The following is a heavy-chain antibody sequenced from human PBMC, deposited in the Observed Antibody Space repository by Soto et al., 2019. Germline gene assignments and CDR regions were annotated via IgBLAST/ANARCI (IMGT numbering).Heavy chain of an antibody. Sequence: GASVKVSCKASGYTFTNYAMHWVRQAPGQRLEWMGWINAGNGKTKYSQKFQGRVTITRDASASTAYMELSSLRSEDTVFFYCARDYYGSGTSIYGMDVWGQGTTVTVSS. CDR1: GYTFTNYA. J-gene: IGHJ6*02. D-gene: IGHD3-10*01. CDR3: ARDYYGSGTSIYGMDV. CDR2: INAGNGKT. V-gene: IGHV1-3*01.